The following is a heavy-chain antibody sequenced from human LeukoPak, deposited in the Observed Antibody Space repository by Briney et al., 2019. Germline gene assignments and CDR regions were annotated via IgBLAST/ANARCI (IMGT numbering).Heavy chain of an antibody. CDR3: ARERDSGSYRDDY. J-gene: IGHJ4*02. V-gene: IGHV3-74*01. CDR2: INSDGSNT. D-gene: IGHD1-26*01. Sequence: GGSLRLSCAASGFTFSSHWMHWVRQAPGKGLVWVSRINSDGSNTTYADSVKGRFTISRDNANNTLYLQMSSLRAEDTAVYSCARERDSGSYRDDYWGQGTLVTVSS. CDR1: GFTFSSHW.